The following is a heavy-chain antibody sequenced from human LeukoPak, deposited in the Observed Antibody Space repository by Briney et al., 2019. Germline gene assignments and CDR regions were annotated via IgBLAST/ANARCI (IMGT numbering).Heavy chain of an antibody. CDR2: IYTSGST. CDR3: ARGADSSGWVNWFDP. J-gene: IGHJ5*02. V-gene: IGHV4-4*07. Sequence: SETLSFSCTCAGGSISSYYWSWIRQPPCTGLYLIARIYTSGSTNYNPSLKSRVTISVDTSKNQFSLKLSSVTAADTAVYYCARGADSSGWVNWFDPWGQGTLVTVSS. CDR1: GGSISSYY. D-gene: IGHD3-22*01.